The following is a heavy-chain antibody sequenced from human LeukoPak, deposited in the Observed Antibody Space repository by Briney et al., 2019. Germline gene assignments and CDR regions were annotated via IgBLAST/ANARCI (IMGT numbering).Heavy chain of an antibody. CDR3: ARGPIITYYYGSGYFDY. CDR2: IYHSGST. V-gene: IGHV4-30-2*01. J-gene: IGHJ4*02. CDR1: GGSISSGGYS. Sequence: PSQTLSLTCAVSGGSISSGGYSWSWIRQPPGKGLEWIGYIYHSGSTYYNPSLKSRVTISVDRSKNQFSLKLSSVTAAGTAVYYCARGPIITYYYGSGYFDYWGQGTLVTVSS. D-gene: IGHD3-10*01.